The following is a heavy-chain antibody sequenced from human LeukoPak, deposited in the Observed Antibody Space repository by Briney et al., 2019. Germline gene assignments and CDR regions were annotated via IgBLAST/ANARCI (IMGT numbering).Heavy chain of an antibody. CDR2: VNHNGST. D-gene: IGHD3-22*01. CDR3: ARGPTKYYYDSSGYALGFDY. Sequence: SEIPSLTCAVYGVSFSDYYWNWIRQPPGKGLEWIGEVNHNGSTNYNPSLKSRVTISVDTSKNQFSLKLSSVTAADTAVYYCARGPTKYYYDSSGYALGFDYWGQGTLVTVSS. J-gene: IGHJ4*02. CDR1: GVSFSDYY. V-gene: IGHV4-34*01.